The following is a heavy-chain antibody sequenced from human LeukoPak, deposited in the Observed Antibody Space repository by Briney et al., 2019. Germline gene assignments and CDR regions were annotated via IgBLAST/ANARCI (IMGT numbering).Heavy chain of an antibody. CDR1: GFTFSSYA. J-gene: IGHJ4*02. V-gene: IGHV3-30-3*01. CDR3: ARGMDYDSSGYLDY. CDR2: ISYDGSNK. D-gene: IGHD3-22*01. Sequence: GGSLRLSCAASGFTFSSYAMHWVRQAPGKGLEWVAVISYDGSNKYYADSVKGRFTISRDNSKNTLYLQMNSLRAEDTAVYYCARGMDYDSSGYLDYWGQGTLVTVSS.